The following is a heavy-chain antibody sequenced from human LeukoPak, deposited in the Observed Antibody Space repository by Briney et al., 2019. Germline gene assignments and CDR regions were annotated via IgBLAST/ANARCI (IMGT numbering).Heavy chain of an antibody. Sequence: SQTLSLTCTVSRGPISSRYYYWSWVRQPPGKGLEWIGHIFYSGSTYYNPSLKSRVTMSLDTSKDHFSLKLSSVTAADTAVYYCAREVVGVSPDLDYWGQGTLVTVSA. J-gene: IGHJ4*02. CDR1: RGPISSRYYY. D-gene: IGHD1-26*01. CDR2: IFYSGST. V-gene: IGHV4-30-4*08. CDR3: AREVVGVSPDLDY.